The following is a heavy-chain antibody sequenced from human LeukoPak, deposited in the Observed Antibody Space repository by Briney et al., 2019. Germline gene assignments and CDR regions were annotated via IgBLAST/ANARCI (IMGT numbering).Heavy chain of an antibody. CDR3: ARGPNCTNGVCYMGD. CDR1: GFTFDEYA. Sequence: PGRSLRLSCAASGFTFDEYAMHWVRQVPGKGLEWVSSISWNSGSIGYADSVKGRFTISRDNAKNSLYLQMNSLRAEDTAVYYCARGPNCTNGVCYMGDWGQGTLVTVSS. CDR2: ISWNSGSI. D-gene: IGHD2-8*01. J-gene: IGHJ4*02. V-gene: IGHV3-9*01.